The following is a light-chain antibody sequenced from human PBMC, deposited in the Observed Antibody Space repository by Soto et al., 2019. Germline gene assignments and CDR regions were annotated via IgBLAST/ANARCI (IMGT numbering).Light chain of an antibody. J-gene: IGKJ4*01. V-gene: IGKV3D-11*03. CDR3: HQRSNSPLT. CDR2: GAS. CDR1: QSVNSN. Sequence: EIVLTQSPATLSLSPGERATLSCRASQSVNSNLAWYQQKPGQAPRLLISGASNRATGIPARFSGSGSGTDFTLTISRLEPEDFAVYYCHQRSNSPLTFGGGTKVDIK.